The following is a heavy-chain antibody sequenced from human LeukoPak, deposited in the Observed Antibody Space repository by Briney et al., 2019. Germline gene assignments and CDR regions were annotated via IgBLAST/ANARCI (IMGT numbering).Heavy chain of an antibody. J-gene: IGHJ4*02. V-gene: IGHV4-34*01. CDR1: GGSFSGYY. CDR3: ASRLRDGYNFDY. Sequence: SETLSLTCAVYGGSFSGYYWSWIRQPPGKGLEWIGEINHSGSTNYNPSLKGRATISVDTSKNQFSLKLRSVTAADTAVYYCASRLRDGYNFDYWGQGTLVTVSS. CDR2: INHSGST. D-gene: IGHD5-24*01.